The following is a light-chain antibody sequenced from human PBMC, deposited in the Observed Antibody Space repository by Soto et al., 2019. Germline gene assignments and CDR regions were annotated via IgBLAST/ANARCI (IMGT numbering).Light chain of an antibody. Sequence: DIQMTQSPSSLSASVGDRVTITCQPSQDIGNYFNWYQVKPGKAPKLLIYDASSLETGVPLRFSGSSSKTDFTFTISSLQFEDVATYYCQQYDRLPLTFGGGTKLEIK. CDR1: QDIGNY. CDR2: DAS. CDR3: QQYDRLPLT. V-gene: IGKV1-33*01. J-gene: IGKJ4*01.